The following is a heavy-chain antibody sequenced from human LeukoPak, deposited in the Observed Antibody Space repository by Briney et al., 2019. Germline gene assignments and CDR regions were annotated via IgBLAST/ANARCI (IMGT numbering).Heavy chain of an antibody. V-gene: IGHV4-39*07. CDR3: ARARYSSGNWTTQRLDAFDI. J-gene: IGHJ3*02. D-gene: IGHD6-19*01. CDR2: IYYSGST. Sequence: SETLSLTCTVSGGSISSSYSYWGWIRQPPGKGLEWIGNIYYSGSTYYNPSLKSRVTISVDTSKNQFSLKLSSVTAADTAVYYCARARYSSGNWTTQRLDAFDIWGQGTMVTVSS. CDR1: GGSISSSYSY.